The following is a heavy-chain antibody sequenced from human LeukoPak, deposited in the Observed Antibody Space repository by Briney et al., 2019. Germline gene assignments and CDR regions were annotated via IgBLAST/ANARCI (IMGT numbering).Heavy chain of an antibody. Sequence: ASVKVSCKASGGTFSSYAISWVRQAPGQGLEWMGRINPNSGGTNYAQKFQGRVTMTRDTSISTAYMELSRLRSDDTAVYYCARDGDDIVVVVAATLENWFDPWGQGTLVTVSS. V-gene: IGHV1-2*02. CDR1: GGTFSSYA. J-gene: IGHJ5*02. CDR3: ARDGDDIVVVVAATLENWFDP. CDR2: INPNSGGT. D-gene: IGHD2-15*01.